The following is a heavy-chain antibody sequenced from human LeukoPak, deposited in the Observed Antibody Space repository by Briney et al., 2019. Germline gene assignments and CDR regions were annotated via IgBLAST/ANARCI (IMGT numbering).Heavy chain of an antibody. CDR1: GGTFSSYA. V-gene: IGHV1-69*13. J-gene: IGHJ4*02. CDR3: AVDRGYFDY. D-gene: IGHD1-14*01. CDR2: IIPIFGTA. Sequence: GASVNVSFKASGGTFSSYAISWVRQAPGQGLEWMGGIIPIFGTANYAQKFQGRVTITADESTSTAYMELSSLRSEDTAVYYCAVDRGYFDYWGQGTLVTVSS.